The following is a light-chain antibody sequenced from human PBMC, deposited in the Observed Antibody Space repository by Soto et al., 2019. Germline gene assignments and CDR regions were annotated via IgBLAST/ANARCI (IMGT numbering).Light chain of an antibody. CDR3: QQRKDYPLT. CDR1: QGISSY. Sequence: DIQLTQSPSFLSASVGDRVTITCRASQGISSYLAWFQQKPGRAPKLLVYAASTLQSGVPSRFSGSGSGTEFTLTISSLQPEDFATYYCQQRKDYPLTFGGGNKVEIK. V-gene: IGKV1-9*01. J-gene: IGKJ4*01. CDR2: AAS.